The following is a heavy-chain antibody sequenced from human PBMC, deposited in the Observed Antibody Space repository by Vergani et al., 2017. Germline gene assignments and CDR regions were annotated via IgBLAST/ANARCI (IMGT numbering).Heavy chain of an antibody. J-gene: IGHJ6*03. CDR2: ISSSRSYI. V-gene: IGHV3-21*01. Sequence: EVQLVESGGGLVKPGGSLRLSCAASGFTFSSYNMNWVRQAPGKGLEWASSISSSRSYIYYADSEKGRLTISRDTAKNSLYLQMNSLRAEDTAVYYCARDRTIFGVIITDYYMDVWGKGTTVIVSS. D-gene: IGHD3-3*01. CDR3: ARDRTIFGVIITDYYMDV. CDR1: GFTFSSYN.